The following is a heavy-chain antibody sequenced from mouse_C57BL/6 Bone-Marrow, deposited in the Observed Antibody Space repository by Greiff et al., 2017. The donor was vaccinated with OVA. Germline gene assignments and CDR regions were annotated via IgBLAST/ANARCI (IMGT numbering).Heavy chain of an antibody. CDR1: GFTFSDYG. CDR2: ISSGSSTI. J-gene: IGHJ4*01. V-gene: IGHV5-17*01. CDR3: ARRDYSNYAMDY. D-gene: IGHD2-5*01. Sequence: EVKLMASGGGLVKPGGSLKLSCAASGFTFSDYGMHWVRQAPEKGLEWVAYISSGSSTIYYADTVKGRFTISRDNAKNTLFLQMTSLRSEDTAMYYCARRDYSNYAMDYWGQGTSVTVSS.